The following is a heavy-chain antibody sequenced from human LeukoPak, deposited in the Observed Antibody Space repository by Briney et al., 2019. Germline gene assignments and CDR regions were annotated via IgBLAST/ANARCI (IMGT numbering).Heavy chain of an antibody. Sequence: SVKVSCKASGGTFSSYAISWVRQAPGQGLEWMGRIIPILGIANYAQKFQGRVTITADKSTSTAYMELSSLRSEDTAVYYCARAMRWLLTDAFDIWGQGTMVTVSS. J-gene: IGHJ3*02. CDR2: IIPILGIA. CDR1: GGTFSSYA. V-gene: IGHV1-69*04. D-gene: IGHD4-23*01. CDR3: ARAMRWLLTDAFDI.